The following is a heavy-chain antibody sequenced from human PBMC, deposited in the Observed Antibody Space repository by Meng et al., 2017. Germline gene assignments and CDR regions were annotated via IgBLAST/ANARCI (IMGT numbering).Heavy chain of an antibody. CDR2: ISAYNGNT. CDR1: GYTFTSYG. Sequence: QVHLVGPGPGVKRPGPSVKVTCKASGYTFTSYGISWVRQAPGQGLEWMGWISAYNGNTNYTQKLQGRVTMTTDTSTSTAYMELRSLRSDDTAVYYCARGGIAVAIDYWGQGTLVTVSS. D-gene: IGHD6-19*01. V-gene: IGHV1-18*01. CDR3: ARGGIAVAIDY. J-gene: IGHJ4*02.